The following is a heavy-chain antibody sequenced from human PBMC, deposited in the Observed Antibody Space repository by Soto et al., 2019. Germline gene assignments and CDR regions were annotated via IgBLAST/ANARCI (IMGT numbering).Heavy chain of an antibody. CDR1: GFSVRNNY. CDR3: ARDQGYR. CDR2: IYSGGST. J-gene: IGHJ3*01. D-gene: IGHD5-12*01. V-gene: IGHV3-66*01. Sequence: QLVESGGGLVQPGGSLRLSCAASGFSVRNNYMKWVRQAPGKGLEWVSLIYSGGSTYYADSVKGRFTISRDNSKKTLFLQMNSLRVEDTAVYYCARDQGYRWGQGTMVTVSS.